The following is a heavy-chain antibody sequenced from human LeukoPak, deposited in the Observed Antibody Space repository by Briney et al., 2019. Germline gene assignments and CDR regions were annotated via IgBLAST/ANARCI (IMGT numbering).Heavy chain of an antibody. Sequence: PSETLSLTCTVSGGSISSYYWSWIRQPPGKGLEWIGYIYYSGSTNYNPSLKSRVTISVDTSKNQFSLKLSSVTAADTAVYYCARGFSNWGSVGWFDPWGQGTLVTVSS. CDR1: GGSISSYY. J-gene: IGHJ5*02. D-gene: IGHD7-27*01. CDR3: ARGFSNWGSVGWFDP. V-gene: IGHV4-59*01. CDR2: IYYSGST.